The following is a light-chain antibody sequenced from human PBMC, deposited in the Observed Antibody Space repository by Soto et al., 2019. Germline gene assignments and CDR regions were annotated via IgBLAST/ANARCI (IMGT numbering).Light chain of an antibody. CDR2: SNN. V-gene: IGLV1-47*02. J-gene: IGLJ1*01. CDR3: AAWDDSLSGYV. CDR1: SSNIGSNF. Sequence: QAVVTQPPSASGTPGQTVSISCSGSSSNIGSNFVCWYQQLPGTAPKLLIYSNNQRPSGVPNRFSGSKSGTSASLAISGLRSEDEADYYCAAWDDSLSGYVFGTGTKVTVL.